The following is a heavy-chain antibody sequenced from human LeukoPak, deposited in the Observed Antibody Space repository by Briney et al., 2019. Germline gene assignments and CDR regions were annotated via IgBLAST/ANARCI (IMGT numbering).Heavy chain of an antibody. D-gene: IGHD3-10*01. J-gene: IGHJ4*02. Sequence: GGSLRLSCAASGFTFSSYAMGWVRQAPGKGLEWVSAISGSGGSTYYADSVKGRFTISRDNSKNTLYLQMNSLRAEDTAVYYCAKRAKGVSSGGIVYWGQGTLVTVSS. CDR3: AKRAKGVSSGGIVY. V-gene: IGHV3-23*01. CDR2: ISGSGGST. CDR1: GFTFSSYA.